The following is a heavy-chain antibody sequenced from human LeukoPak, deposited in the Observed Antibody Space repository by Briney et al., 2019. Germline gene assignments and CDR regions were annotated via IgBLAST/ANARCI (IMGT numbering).Heavy chain of an antibody. J-gene: IGHJ3*02. Sequence: GGSLRLSCSGSGFTFRDYAMHRLPQAPGKGLEWVAVIFSDGSNQYYADSVRGRFTISTDNSKNTLYLQMNSLTAEATAVYSSGKDGYYYIGAFEIWGQGTMVTVSS. V-gene: IGHV3-30*04. CDR3: GKDGYYYIGAFEI. CDR1: GFTFRDYA. CDR2: IFSDGSNQ. D-gene: IGHD3-22*01.